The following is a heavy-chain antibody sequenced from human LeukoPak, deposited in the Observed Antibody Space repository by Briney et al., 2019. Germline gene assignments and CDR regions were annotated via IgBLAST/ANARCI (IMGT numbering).Heavy chain of an antibody. CDR2: IYYSGST. CDR1: GGSISSYY. D-gene: IGHD2-2*01. V-gene: IGHV4-59*01. J-gene: IGHJ4*02. Sequence: SETLSLACTVSGGSISSYYWSWIRQPPGKGLEGMGYIYYSGSTNYNPSLKSRVTISVDTSKNQFSLKLSSVTAADTAVYYCARDHCSSTSCYADYWGQGTLVTVSS. CDR3: ARDHCSSTSCYADY.